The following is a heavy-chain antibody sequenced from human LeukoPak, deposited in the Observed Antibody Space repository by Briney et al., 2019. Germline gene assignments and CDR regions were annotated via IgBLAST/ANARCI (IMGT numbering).Heavy chain of an antibody. V-gene: IGHV3-15*01. CDR3: TTDSPRLESIVIIPAATDY. CDR1: GFTFSNAW. D-gene: IGHD2-2*01. CDR2: IKSKTDGETT. J-gene: IGHJ4*02. Sequence: GRSLRLSCAASGFTFSNAWMSWVRQAPGTGLEWVCRIKSKTDGETTDYAAPVKGRFTISRDDSKNTLYLQMNSLKTEDTAVYYCTTDSPRLESIVIIPAATDYWGQGTLVTVSS.